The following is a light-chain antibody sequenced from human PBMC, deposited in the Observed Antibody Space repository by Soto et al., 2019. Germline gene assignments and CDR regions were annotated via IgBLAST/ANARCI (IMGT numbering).Light chain of an antibody. CDR2: GAS. CDR3: QQYGSSRST. J-gene: IGKJ4*01. Sequence: ETVLTPCPCTLSLSPGVGKTLSCRASQSVSSYLSWYQQKPGQAPRLLIYGASSRATGIPDRFSGSGSGTDFTLTISRLEAEDFAVYYCQQYGSSRSTFGGGTKVDIK. V-gene: IGKV3-20*01. CDR1: QSVSSY.